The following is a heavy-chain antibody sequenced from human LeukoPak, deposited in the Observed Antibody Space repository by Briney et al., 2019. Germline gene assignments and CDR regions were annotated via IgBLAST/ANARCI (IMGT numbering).Heavy chain of an antibody. V-gene: IGHV3-21*04. Sequence: GGSLRLSCVASEFVFSSHAMIWVRQAPGKGLEWISSITSSSSNIFYADSVRGRFTISRDNANNALHLQMSGLRPEDTAVYYCARVMTVTTVDYWGQGTLVTVSS. J-gene: IGHJ4*02. CDR3: ARVMTVTTVDY. D-gene: IGHD4-17*01. CDR1: EFVFSSHA. CDR2: ITSSSSNI.